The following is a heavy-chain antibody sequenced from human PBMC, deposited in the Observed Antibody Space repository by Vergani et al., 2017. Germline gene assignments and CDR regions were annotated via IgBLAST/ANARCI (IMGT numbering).Heavy chain of an antibody. CDR2: IYPGDSDP. CDR1: GYSFTSYW. Sequence: VQLVQSGAEVKKPGASVKISCKGSGYSFTSYWIGWVRQMPGKGLEWMGIIYPGDSDPRYGPSFQGQVTISAGKSISTAYLQWSSLKASDTAMYYCARLDCSGGSCYAHYWGQGTLVTVSS. CDR3: ARLDCSGGSCYAHY. J-gene: IGHJ4*02. D-gene: IGHD2-15*01. V-gene: IGHV5-51*01.